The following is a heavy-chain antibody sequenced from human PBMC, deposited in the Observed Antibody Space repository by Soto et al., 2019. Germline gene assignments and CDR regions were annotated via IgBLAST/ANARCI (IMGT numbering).Heavy chain of an antibody. CDR2: IYYSGST. Sequence: PSETLXLTCTVSGGSISNYYWSWIRHPPGKKLEWIGYIYYSGSTNYNPSLKSRVTISVDTSKNQFSLKLYSVTTADTAMYYCARLPSAEYGGIFDPWGKGTLVTVYS. V-gene: IGHV4-59*01. J-gene: IGHJ5*02. CDR1: GGSISNYY. CDR3: ARLPSAEYGGIFDP. D-gene: IGHD2-15*01.